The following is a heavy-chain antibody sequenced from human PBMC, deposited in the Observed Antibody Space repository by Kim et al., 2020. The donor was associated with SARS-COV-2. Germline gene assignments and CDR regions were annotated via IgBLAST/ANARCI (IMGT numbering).Heavy chain of an antibody. J-gene: IGHJ6*02. CDR1: GFTFSSYD. D-gene: IGHD4-17*01. V-gene: IGHV3-13*01. CDR2: IGTAGDT. CDR3: ARGTVTGTLGYYYGMDV. Sequence: GGSLRLSCAASGFTFSSYDMHWVRQATGKGLEWVSAIGTAGDTYYPGSVKGRFTISRENAKNSLYLQMNSLRAGDTAVYYCARGTVTGTLGYYYGMDVWGQGTTVTVSS.